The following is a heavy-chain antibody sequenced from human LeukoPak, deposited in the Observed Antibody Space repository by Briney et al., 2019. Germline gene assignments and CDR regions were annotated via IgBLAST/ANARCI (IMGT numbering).Heavy chain of an antibody. V-gene: IGHV3-74*01. CDR1: GLTLNSYW. Sequence: GGSLRLSCAASGLTLNSYWMHWVRHAPGKGLVWVSRMNSDGSNIRYADSVKGRFTISRDNAKKTLYLQMNSLRAEDSAVYYCARESGGSYYLDYWGQGTLVTVSS. CDR2: MNSDGSNI. CDR3: ARESGGSYYLDY. J-gene: IGHJ4*02. D-gene: IGHD1-26*01.